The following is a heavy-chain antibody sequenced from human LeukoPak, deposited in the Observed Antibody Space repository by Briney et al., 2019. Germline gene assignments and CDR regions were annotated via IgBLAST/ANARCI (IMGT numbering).Heavy chain of an antibody. CDR3: AVPAAIGYYYYGMDV. V-gene: IGHV1-69*04. Sequence: SVKVSCKASGGTFSSYAISWVRQAPGQGLEWMGRIIPILGIANYAQKFQGRVTITADKSTSTAYMELSSLRSEDTAVYYCAVPAAIGYYYYGMDVWGQGTTVTVSS. CDR1: GGTFSSYA. CDR2: IIPILGIA. D-gene: IGHD2-2*01. J-gene: IGHJ6*02.